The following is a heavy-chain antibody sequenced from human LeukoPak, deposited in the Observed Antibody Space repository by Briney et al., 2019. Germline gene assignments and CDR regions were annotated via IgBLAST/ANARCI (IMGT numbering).Heavy chain of an antibody. J-gene: IGHJ4*02. CDR1: GFTFSSYG. Sequence: GGSLRLSCAASGFTFSSYGMPWVRQAPGKGLGWVAVIWYDGSNKYYADSVKGRFTISRDNSKNTLYLQMNSLRAEDTAVYYYARGSRYDSSGYLGYWGQGTMVTVSS. D-gene: IGHD3-22*01. CDR3: ARGSRYDSSGYLGY. V-gene: IGHV3-33*01. CDR2: IWYDGSNK.